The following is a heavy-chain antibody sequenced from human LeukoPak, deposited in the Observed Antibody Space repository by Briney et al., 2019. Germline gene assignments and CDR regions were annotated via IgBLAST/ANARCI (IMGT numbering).Heavy chain of an antibody. D-gene: IGHD3-22*01. CDR3: AREVVILYYYYYMDV. J-gene: IGHJ6*03. V-gene: IGHV4-61*02. Sequence: NSSETLSLTCTVSGGSISSGSYYWSWIRQPAGKGLEWIGRIYTSGSTNYNPSLKSRVTISVDTSKNQFSLKLSSVTAADTAVYYCAREVVILYYYYYMDVWGKGTTVTVSS. CDR1: GGSISSGSYY. CDR2: IYTSGST.